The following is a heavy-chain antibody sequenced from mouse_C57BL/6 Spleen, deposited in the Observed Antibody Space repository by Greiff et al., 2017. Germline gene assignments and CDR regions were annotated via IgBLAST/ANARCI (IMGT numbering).Heavy chain of an antibody. J-gene: IGHJ2*01. V-gene: IGHV8-12*01. D-gene: IGHD4-1*02. CDR3: ASNWDGGYYFDY. Sequence: QVTLKECGPGILQSSQTLSLTCSFSGFSLSTSGMGVSWIRQPSGKGLEWLAHIYWDDDKRYNPSLKSRLTISKDTSRNQVFLKITSVDTADTATYYCASNWDGGYYFDYWGQGTTLTVSS. CDR1: GFSLSTSGMG. CDR2: IYWDDDK.